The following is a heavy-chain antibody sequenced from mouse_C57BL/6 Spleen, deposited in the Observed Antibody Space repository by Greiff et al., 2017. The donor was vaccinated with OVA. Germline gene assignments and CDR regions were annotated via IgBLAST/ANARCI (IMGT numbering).Heavy chain of an antibody. Sequence: VQLQQSGAELVKPGASVKLSCTASGFNIKDYYMHWVKQRTEQGLEWIGRIDPEDGEPKYAPKFQGKATITADTSSNTAYLQLSSLTSEDTAVYYCARADGNYSPFAYWGQGTLVTVSA. J-gene: IGHJ3*01. CDR2: IDPEDGEP. D-gene: IGHD2-1*01. CDR3: ARADGNYSPFAY. CDR1: GFNIKDYY. V-gene: IGHV14-2*01.